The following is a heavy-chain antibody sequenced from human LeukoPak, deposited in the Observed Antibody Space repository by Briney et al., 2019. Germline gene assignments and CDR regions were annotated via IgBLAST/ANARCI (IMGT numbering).Heavy chain of an antibody. D-gene: IGHD3-10*01. CDR1: GFTFISYS. V-gene: IGHV3-21*01. CDR3: ETGNWFDP. CDR2: ITSTSAYN. Sequence: GGSLRLSCVTSGFTFISYSMNWVRQAPGKGLEWASSITSTSAYNYYADSVKGRFTISRDNARNSLYLQMNDLRVEDTAVYYCETGNWFDPWGQGTLVTVSS. J-gene: IGHJ5*02.